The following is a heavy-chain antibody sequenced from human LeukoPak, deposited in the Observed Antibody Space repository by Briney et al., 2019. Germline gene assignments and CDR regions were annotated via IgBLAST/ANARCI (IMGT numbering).Heavy chain of an antibody. J-gene: IGHJ4*02. CDR1: GYTFTSYD. V-gene: IGHV1-2*02. CDR3: VQFELDY. Sequence: APVKVSCKASGYTFTSYDINWVRQAPGQGLEWMGWINPNTGGTNYAQKFQGRVTMTRDTSISTAYMDLSRLRSDDTAVYYCVQFELDYWGQGTLDTVSS. D-gene: IGHD1-7*01. CDR2: INPNTGGT.